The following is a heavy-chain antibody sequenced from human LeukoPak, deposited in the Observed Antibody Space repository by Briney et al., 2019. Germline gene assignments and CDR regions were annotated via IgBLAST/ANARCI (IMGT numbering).Heavy chain of an antibody. CDR3: VRWGGGSCRSTSCYGFGP. J-gene: IGHJ5*02. V-gene: IGHV5-51*04. CDR1: GYRFTSYW. D-gene: IGHD2-2*01. Sequence: GESLQISCKGSGYRFTSYWIGGGRQMPGKGREGRGIIEAGEADTRYSAAFQGQGTISADKPNRNAYLQWSSLKASDTAMYSCVRWGGGSCRSTSCYGFGPWGQGTLVIVSS. CDR2: IEAGEADT.